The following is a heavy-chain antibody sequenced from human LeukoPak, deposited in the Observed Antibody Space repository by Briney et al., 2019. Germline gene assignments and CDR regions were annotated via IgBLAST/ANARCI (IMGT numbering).Heavy chain of an antibody. CDR2: IYASGST. Sequence: SETLSLTCTVSGDSFSSGTYYWTWIRQPAGKGLEWIGRIYASGSTDYNPSLKSRVTILLDTSKNQFSLNLRSVTAADTAVYYCALAFCGGDCFSRHYFGVDVWGQGTTVTVSS. CDR1: GDSFSSGTYY. D-gene: IGHD2-21*01. V-gene: IGHV4-61*02. J-gene: IGHJ6*02. CDR3: ALAFCGGDCFSRHYFGVDV.